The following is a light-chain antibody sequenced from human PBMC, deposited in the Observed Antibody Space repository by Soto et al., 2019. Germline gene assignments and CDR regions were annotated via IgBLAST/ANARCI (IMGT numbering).Light chain of an antibody. J-gene: IGKJ4*01. V-gene: IGKV3-15*01. CDR3: QQYNVWPLT. CDR2: VAS. CDR1: QSVSSN. Sequence: EIVMTQSPATLSVSPGERATLSCRASQSVSSNLAWYQQKPGQTPKLLIYVASTRATGIPARFSGSGSGTEFTLTIYSLQSEDFAVYYCQQYNVWPLTFGGGTKVEFK.